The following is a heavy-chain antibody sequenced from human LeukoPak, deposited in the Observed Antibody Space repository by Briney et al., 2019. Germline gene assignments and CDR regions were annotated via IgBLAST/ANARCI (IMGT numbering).Heavy chain of an antibody. V-gene: IGHV4-34*01. CDR2: INHSGST. CDR3: ARVPLRFLEWLASGFDP. D-gene: IGHD3-3*01. CDR1: GGSFSGYY. J-gene: IGHJ5*02. Sequence: SETLSLTCAVYGGSFSGYYWSWIRQPPGRGLEWIGEINHSGSTNYNPSLKSRVTISVDTSKNQFSLKLSSVTAADTAVYYCARVPLRFLEWLASGFDPWGQGTLVTVSS.